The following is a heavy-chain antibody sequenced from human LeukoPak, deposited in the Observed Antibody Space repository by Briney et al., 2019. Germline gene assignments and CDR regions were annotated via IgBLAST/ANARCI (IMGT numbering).Heavy chain of an antibody. V-gene: IGHV4-34*01. CDR1: GGSFSGYY. CDR2: INHSGST. D-gene: IGHD3-16*02. Sequence: PSETLSLTCAVYGGSFSGYYWSWIRQPPGKGLEWIGEINHSGSTNYNPSLKSRVTISVDTSKNQFSLKLSSVTAADTAVYYCASNSSMSYDYVWGSYRRYRGFDYWGQGTLVTVSS. J-gene: IGHJ4*02. CDR3: ASNSSMSYDYVWGSYRRYRGFDY.